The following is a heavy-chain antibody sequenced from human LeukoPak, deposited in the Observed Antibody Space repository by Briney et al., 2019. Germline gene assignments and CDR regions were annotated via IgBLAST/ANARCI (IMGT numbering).Heavy chain of an antibody. Sequence: PGGSLRLSCSASGFTFSSYAMHWVRQAPGKGLEYVSAISSNGGSTYYADSVKGRFTISRDNSKNTLYLQMSSLRAEDTAVYYCVEDRPSWFGEFSPMDVWGQGTTVTVSS. J-gene: IGHJ6*02. CDR3: VEDRPSWFGEFSPMDV. D-gene: IGHD3-10*01. CDR1: GFTFSSYA. CDR2: ISSNGGST. V-gene: IGHV3-64D*06.